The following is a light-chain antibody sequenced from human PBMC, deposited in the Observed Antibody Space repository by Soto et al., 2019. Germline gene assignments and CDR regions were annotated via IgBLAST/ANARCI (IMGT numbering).Light chain of an antibody. CDR2: TAS. Sequence: DIQMTQSQSSLSAYVGDRVTIACRASQSINNRLNWYQQQPGKAPKLLIYTASTLEGGVPSRFSGSGSGTDFTLTINSLQPEDFATYYCQHSYTAPITFGPGTTVDVK. J-gene: IGKJ3*01. CDR3: QHSYTAPIT. CDR1: QSINNR. V-gene: IGKV1-39*01.